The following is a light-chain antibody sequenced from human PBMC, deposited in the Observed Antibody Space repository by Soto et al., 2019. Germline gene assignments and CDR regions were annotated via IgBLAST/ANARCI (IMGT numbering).Light chain of an antibody. V-gene: IGKV1-33*01. CDR3: QQYDNLPLT. J-gene: IGKJ4*01. CDR1: QDIRNY. CDR2: DAS. Sequence: IQMTQSPSSLSASVGDRVTITCQASQDIRNYLNWYQQKPGKAPKLLIYDASNLETGVPSRFSGSGSGTDFTFTIISLQPEDIATYYCQQYDNLPLTFGGGTKVEIK.